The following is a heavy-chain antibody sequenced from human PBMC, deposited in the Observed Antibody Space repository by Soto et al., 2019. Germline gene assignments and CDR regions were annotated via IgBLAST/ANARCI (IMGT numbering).Heavy chain of an antibody. V-gene: IGHV1-69*01. CDR1: GGTFSSYA. CDR3: ARDREDCSSTSGDHWFGP. CDR2: IIPIFGTA. D-gene: IGHD2-2*01. Sequence: QVQLVQSGAEVKKPGSSVKVSCKASGGTFSSYAISWVRQAPGQGLEWMGGIIPIFGTANYAQKFQGRVTITADESTSTAYMELSSLRSEDTAVYYCARDREDCSSTSGDHWFGPWGQGTLVIVSS. J-gene: IGHJ5*02.